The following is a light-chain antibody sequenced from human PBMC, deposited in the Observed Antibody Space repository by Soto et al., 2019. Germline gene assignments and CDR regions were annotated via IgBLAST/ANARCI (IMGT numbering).Light chain of an antibody. Sequence: EVVMTQSPAILSVSPGERATPSCRASQSVGINVAWYQQKPGHAPRLLIDGASARAAGSPDRFSASGSATEFTLTISSLQSEDFSVYYCQQYNDWPRTFGQGTKVDIK. J-gene: IGKJ1*01. CDR1: QSVGIN. V-gene: IGKV3-15*01. CDR2: GAS. CDR3: QQYNDWPRT.